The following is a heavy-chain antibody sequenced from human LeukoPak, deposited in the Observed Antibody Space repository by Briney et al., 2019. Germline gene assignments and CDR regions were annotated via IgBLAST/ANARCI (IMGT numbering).Heavy chain of an antibody. CDR2: ISSSSSYI. CDR1: GFTFSSYS. V-gene: IGHV3-21*03. D-gene: IGHD3-10*01. Sequence: PGGSLRLSCAASGFTFSSYSMNWVRQAPGKGLEWVSSISSSSSYIYYADSVKGRFTISRDNAKNSLYLQMNSLRAEDTAVYYCARWNYGSGKDAFDIWGQGTMVTVSS. CDR3: ARWNYGSGKDAFDI. J-gene: IGHJ3*02.